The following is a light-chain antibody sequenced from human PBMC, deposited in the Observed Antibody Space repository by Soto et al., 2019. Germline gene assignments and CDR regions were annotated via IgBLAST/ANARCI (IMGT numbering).Light chain of an antibody. CDR2: DAS. CDR1: QSVSSY. V-gene: IGKV3-11*01. Sequence: IVLTQSPGTLSFSPGEIATLSCRASQSVSSYLAWYQQKPFQAPRLLIYDASNRATGIPARFSGSGSGTDFTLTISSLEPEDFAVYYCLQRSNWLTFGGGTKVDIK. J-gene: IGKJ4*01. CDR3: LQRSNWLT.